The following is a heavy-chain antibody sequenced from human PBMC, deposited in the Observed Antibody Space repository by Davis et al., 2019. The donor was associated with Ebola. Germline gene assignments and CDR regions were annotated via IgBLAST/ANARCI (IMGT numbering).Heavy chain of an antibody. J-gene: IGHJ6*02. V-gene: IGHV4-39*01. CDR2: VYSNVNT. CDR1: GDSVSSKSCY. D-gene: IGHD2-2*01. CDR3: ARQVVVPVGGEFYYYGMDV. Sequence: PSETLSLTCTVSGDSVSSKSCYWARIRQTPGKGLEWIGSVYSNVNTYYSPSLKGRVTISVDTSKNQFSLRLTSVTAADTAVYYCARQVVVPVGGEFYYYGMDVWGQGSPVTVSS.